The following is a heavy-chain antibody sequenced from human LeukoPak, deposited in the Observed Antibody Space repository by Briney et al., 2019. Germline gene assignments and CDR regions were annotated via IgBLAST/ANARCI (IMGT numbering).Heavy chain of an antibody. D-gene: IGHD3-22*01. Sequence: PSETLSLTCTVSGGSISSYYWSWIRPPPGKGLEWIGYIYYSGSTNYHPSLESRVTISVDTSKNQFSLKLSSVTAADTAVYYCARLEGYYYDSSGLDYWGQGTLVTVSS. CDR3: ARLEGYYYDSSGLDY. CDR2: IYYSGST. CDR1: GGSISSYY. J-gene: IGHJ4*02. V-gene: IGHV4-59*08.